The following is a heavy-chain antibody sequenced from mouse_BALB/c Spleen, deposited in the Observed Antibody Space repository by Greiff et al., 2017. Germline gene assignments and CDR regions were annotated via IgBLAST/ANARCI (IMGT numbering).Heavy chain of an antibody. V-gene: IGHV5-6-5*01. CDR1: GFTFSSYA. CDR3: ARGYRYDAMDY. CDR2: ISSGGST. D-gene: IGHD2-14*01. J-gene: IGHJ4*01. Sequence: DVKLVESGGGLVKPGGSLKLSCAASGFTFSSYAMSWVRQTPEKRLEWVASISSGGSTYYPDSVTGRFTISRDNARNILYLQMSSLRSEDTAMYYCARGYRYDAMDYWGQGTSVTVSS.